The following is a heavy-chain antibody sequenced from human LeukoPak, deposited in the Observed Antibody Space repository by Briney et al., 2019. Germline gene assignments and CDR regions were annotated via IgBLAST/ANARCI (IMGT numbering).Heavy chain of an antibody. CDR2: VSPYNGHT. V-gene: IGHV1-18*01. Sequence: ASVKVSCKASGYTFTNYGFSWVRQAPGQGLEWMGWVSPYNGHTNYVQKLQGRVTMTTDTSTSTAYMELRSLRSDDTAVYYCARDPDSGSYSSGYWGQGTLVTVSS. CDR1: GYTFTNYG. J-gene: IGHJ4*02. D-gene: IGHD1-26*01. CDR3: ARDPDSGSYSSGY.